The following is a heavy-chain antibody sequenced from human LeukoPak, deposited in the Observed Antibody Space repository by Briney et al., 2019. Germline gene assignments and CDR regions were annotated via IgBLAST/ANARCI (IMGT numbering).Heavy chain of an antibody. J-gene: IGHJ4*02. V-gene: IGHV3-30*02. D-gene: IGHD2-8*02. CDR2: IAHHGNNK. CDR3: AKDGSWSCTD. CDR1: GFTFSSSA. Sequence: GSLRLSCGASGFTFSSSAMHWVRQGPGKGLEWVAYIAHHGNNKYYADSVKGRFTISRDNSKGSLYLQMNSLRADDTAVYYCAKDGSWSCTDWGQGTLVRVSS.